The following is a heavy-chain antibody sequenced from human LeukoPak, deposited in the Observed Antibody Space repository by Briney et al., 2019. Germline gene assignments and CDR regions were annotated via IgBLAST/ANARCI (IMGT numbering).Heavy chain of an antibody. CDR3: ARDVATTGWYTFDS. Sequence: SQTLSRNCSIAGDSGSSINCAWNWARQSPSRVLEWLGRTYDRFKLYSDYADPLQGRMSINPATSKNQCTVHLFSVTPDDTAVYYCARDVATTGWYTFDSWGQGTRVTVSS. D-gene: IGHD2-8*01. CDR1: GDSGSSINCA. CDR2: TYDRFKLYS. J-gene: IGHJ4*02. V-gene: IGHV6-1*01.